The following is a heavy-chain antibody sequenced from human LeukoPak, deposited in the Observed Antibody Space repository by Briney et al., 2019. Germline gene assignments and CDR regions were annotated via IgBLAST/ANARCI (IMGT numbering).Heavy chain of an antibody. Sequence: PGGSLRLSCAASGFTFSGSAMHWVRQASGKGLEWLGHIKSKGNSHATAYAASLKGTFTISRNDSKTTAYLQSNNLETEDTAMYYCARQSGAAIPFVYWGQGTLVTVSS. CDR2: IKSKGNSHAT. V-gene: IGHV3-73*01. J-gene: IGHJ4*02. CDR3: ARQSGAAIPFVY. CDR1: GFTFSGSA. D-gene: IGHD2-2*02.